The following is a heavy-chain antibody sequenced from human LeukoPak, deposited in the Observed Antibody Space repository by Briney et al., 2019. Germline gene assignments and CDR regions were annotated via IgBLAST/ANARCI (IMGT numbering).Heavy chain of an antibody. CDR3: AKDTGNYDLYLQR. V-gene: IGHV3-43*02. CDR1: GFTFDDYA. Sequence: GGSLRLSCAASGFTFDDYAMHWVRQAPGKGLEWVSLISGDGGSTYYADSVKGRFTISRDKNSLYLQMNSLRTEDTALYYCAKDTGNYDLYLQRWGQGTLVTVSS. J-gene: IGHJ1*01. D-gene: IGHD3-10*01. CDR2: ISGDGGST.